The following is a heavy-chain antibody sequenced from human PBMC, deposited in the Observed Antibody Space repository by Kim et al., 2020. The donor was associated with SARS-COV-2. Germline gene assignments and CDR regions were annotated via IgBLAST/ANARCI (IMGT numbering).Heavy chain of an antibody. CDR3: ARVRYYYDSSGYYYFDY. CDR2: INPNSGGT. CDR1: GYTFTGYY. Sequence: ASVKVSCKASGYTFTGYYMHWVRQAPGQGLEWMGWINPNSGGTNYAQKFQGWVTMTRDTSISTAYMELSRLRSDDTAVYYCARVRYYYDSSGYYYFDYWGQRTLVTVSS. J-gene: IGHJ4*02. D-gene: IGHD3-22*01. V-gene: IGHV1-2*04.